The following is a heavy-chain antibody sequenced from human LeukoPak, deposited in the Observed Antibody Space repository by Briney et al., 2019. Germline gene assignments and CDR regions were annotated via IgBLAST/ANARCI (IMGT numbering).Heavy chain of an antibody. J-gene: IGHJ4*02. D-gene: IGHD6-6*01. V-gene: IGHV3-11*04. CDR2: ISTSGSAV. CDR1: GFTFSDYY. Sequence: GGSLRLSCAASGFTFSDYYMSWIRQAPGKGLEWVSCISTSGSAVYYADSVRGRFTISSDNAKNSLYLQMNNLRAEDTAVYYCARDRAAHFFDYWGQGTLVTVSS. CDR3: ARDRAAHFFDY.